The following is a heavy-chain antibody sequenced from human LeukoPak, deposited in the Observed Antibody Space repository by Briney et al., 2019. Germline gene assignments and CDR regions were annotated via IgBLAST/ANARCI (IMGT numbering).Heavy chain of an antibody. J-gene: IGHJ3*02. Sequence: SGGSLRLSYAASGFTVSNNYMTWVRQAPGKGLEWVSVIYSGGSTYYADSVKGRFTISRDNSKNTLYLQMNSLRAEDTAVYYCAGETGIIAPGAFDIWGQGTMVTVSS. D-gene: IGHD1-1*01. V-gene: IGHV3-53*01. CDR3: AGETGIIAPGAFDI. CDR1: GFTVSNNY. CDR2: IYSGGST.